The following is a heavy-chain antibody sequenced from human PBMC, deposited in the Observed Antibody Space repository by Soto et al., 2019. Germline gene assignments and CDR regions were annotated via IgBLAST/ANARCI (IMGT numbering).Heavy chain of an antibody. CDR2: IYYSGST. D-gene: IGHD2-15*01. CDR3: ARDRCSGGSCYSHYYYGMDV. J-gene: IGHJ6*02. Sequence: PWETLSLTCTVSGGSVSSGSYYWSWIRQPPGKGLEWIGYIYYSGSTNYNPSLKSRVTISVDTSKNQFSLKLSSVTAADTAVYYCARDRCSGGSCYSHYYYGMDVWGQGTTVTVSS. V-gene: IGHV4-61*01. CDR1: GGSVSSGSYY.